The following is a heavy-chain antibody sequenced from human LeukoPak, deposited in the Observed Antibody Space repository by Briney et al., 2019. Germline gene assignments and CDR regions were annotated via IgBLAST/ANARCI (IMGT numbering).Heavy chain of an antibody. Sequence: PGRSLRLSCAASGFTFSSYAMHWVRQAPGKGLEWVAVISYDGSNKYYADSVKGRFTISRGNSKNTLYLQMNSLRAEDTAVYYCARGGHYYDSLDYWGQGTLVTVSS. J-gene: IGHJ4*02. CDR2: ISYDGSNK. V-gene: IGHV3-30-3*01. D-gene: IGHD3-22*01. CDR1: GFTFSSYA. CDR3: ARGGHYYDSLDY.